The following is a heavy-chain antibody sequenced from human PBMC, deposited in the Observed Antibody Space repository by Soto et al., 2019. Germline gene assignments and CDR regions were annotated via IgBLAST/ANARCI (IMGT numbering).Heavy chain of an antibody. CDR1: GFTLSSYG. J-gene: IGHJ4*02. Sequence: GGSLRLSCAASGFTLSSYGMHWVRQAPGKGLEWVAVISYGGNNKYYADSVKGRFTIFRDNSENTLYLQMDSLRADDTAVYYCAKVLANWNYGNFDYWGQGTLVTVS. D-gene: IGHD1-7*01. CDR3: AKVLANWNYGNFDY. V-gene: IGHV3-30*18. CDR2: ISYGGNNK.